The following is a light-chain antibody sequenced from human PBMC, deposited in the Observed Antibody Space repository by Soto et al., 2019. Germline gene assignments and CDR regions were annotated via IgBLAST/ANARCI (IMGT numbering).Light chain of an antibody. J-gene: IGKJ4*01. CDR2: AAS. CDR1: QDINSY. V-gene: IGKV1-39*01. CDR3: QQTYTTRALT. Sequence: DIQMTQSPTSRSASVGDRVTITCRASQDINSYLNWYQHKPGKSPKLLIYAASSLQSGVPSRFSGSESGTDFTLTINSLQPDDSAIYYCQQTYTTRALTFGGGTKVDIK.